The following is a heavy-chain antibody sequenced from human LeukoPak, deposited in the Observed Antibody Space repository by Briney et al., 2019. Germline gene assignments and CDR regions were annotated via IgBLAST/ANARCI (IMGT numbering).Heavy chain of an antibody. CDR3: ARSFLQFGDYGPGF. Sequence: PSETLSLTCSVSDDSISNYYWNWIRQPAGKGLEWIGRFYDSGSGSINYNPSLKSRVTLSIDASKNQFYLKLTSVTAADTAVYYCARSFLQFGDYGPGFWGQGTLVIVSS. CDR1: DDSISNYY. V-gene: IGHV4-4*07. D-gene: IGHD4-17*01. J-gene: IGHJ4*02. CDR2: FYDSGSGSI.